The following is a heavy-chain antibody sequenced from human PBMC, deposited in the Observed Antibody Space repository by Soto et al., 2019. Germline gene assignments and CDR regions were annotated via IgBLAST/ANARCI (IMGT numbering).Heavy chain of an antibody. CDR3: ARLDDSYSSGWYVRNAGYYGMDV. CDR2: IIPIFGTA. CDR1: GGTFSSYA. V-gene: IGHV1-69*13. D-gene: IGHD6-19*01. Sequence: SVKVSCKASGGTFSSYAISWVRQAPGQGLEWMGGIIPIFGTANYAQKFQGRVTITADESTSTAYMELSSLRSEDTAVYYCARLDDSYSSGWYVRNAGYYGMDVWGQGTTVTVS. J-gene: IGHJ6*02.